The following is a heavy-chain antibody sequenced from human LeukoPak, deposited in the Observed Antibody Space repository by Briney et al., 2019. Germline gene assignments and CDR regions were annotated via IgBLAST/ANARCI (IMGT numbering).Heavy chain of an antibody. Sequence: SQTLSLTCAISGDSVSSNSTTWNWIRQSPSSGLEWLGRTYYRSKWYNDYGVSVKGRITINPDTSKNQFSLQPNSVTPEDTAVYYCARGGYGTLDYWGQGTLVTVSS. CDR2: TYYRSKWYN. CDR3: ARGGYGTLDY. D-gene: IGHD4-17*01. V-gene: IGHV6-1*01. CDR1: GDSVSSNSTT. J-gene: IGHJ4*02.